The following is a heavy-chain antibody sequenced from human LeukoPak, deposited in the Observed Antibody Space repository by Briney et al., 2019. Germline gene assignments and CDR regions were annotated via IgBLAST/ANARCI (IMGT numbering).Heavy chain of an antibody. J-gene: IGHJ5*02. CDR1: GGSISSYY. CDR2: IYYSGST. D-gene: IGHD2-2*01. CDR3: ARDRGGTSSSSNWFDP. V-gene: IGHV4-59*12. Sequence: PSETLSLTCTVSGGSISSYYWSWIRQPPGKGLEWIGNIYYSGSTYYNPSLKSRVTISVDTSKNQFSLKLTSVTAADTAVFYCARDRGGTSSSSNWFDPWGQGTLVTVSS.